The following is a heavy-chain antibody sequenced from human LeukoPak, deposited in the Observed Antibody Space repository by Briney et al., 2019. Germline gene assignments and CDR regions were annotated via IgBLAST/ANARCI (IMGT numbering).Heavy chain of an antibody. CDR2: ITHSGST. J-gene: IGHJ6*03. D-gene: IGHD1-14*01. CDR1: GFSFSGYY. CDR3: ARLGRAPSRNYYYYYYMDV. Sequence: PSETLSLTCAAYGFSFSGYYWSWIRQPPGKGLEWVGEITHSGSTNYNPSIKSRVTISVDTSKTQFSLKMSSVTAADTAVYYCARLGRAPSRNYYYYYYMDVWGKGTTVTVSS. V-gene: IGHV4-34*01.